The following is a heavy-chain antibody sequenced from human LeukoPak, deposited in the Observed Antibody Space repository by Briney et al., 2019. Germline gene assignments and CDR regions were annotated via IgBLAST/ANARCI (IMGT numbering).Heavy chain of an antibody. V-gene: IGHV3-21*01. Sequence: SGGSLRLSCAASGFTFSSYSMNWVRQAPGKGLEWVSSISTSSSYIYYADSVKGRFTISRDNAKNSLYLQMNSLRAEDTAVYYCARAGYSSSWYQNDAFDIWGQGTMVTVSS. CDR3: ARAGYSSSWYQNDAFDI. CDR1: GFTFSSYS. D-gene: IGHD6-13*01. CDR2: ISTSSSYI. J-gene: IGHJ3*02.